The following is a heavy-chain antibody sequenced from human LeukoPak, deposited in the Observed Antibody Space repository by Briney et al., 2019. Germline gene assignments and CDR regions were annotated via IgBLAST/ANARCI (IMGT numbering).Heavy chain of an antibody. CDR3: ARGPSRLRYYCGSGSYSPQYYYYGMDV. Sequence: SETLSLTCAVYGGSFSGYYWSWIRQPPGKGLEWIGEVNHSGSTNYNPSLKSRVTISVDTSKNQFSLKLSPVTAADTAVYYCARGPSRLRYYCGSGSYSPQYYYYGMDVWGQGTTVTVSS. CDR1: GGSFSGYY. CDR2: VNHSGST. J-gene: IGHJ6*02. V-gene: IGHV4-34*01. D-gene: IGHD3-10*01.